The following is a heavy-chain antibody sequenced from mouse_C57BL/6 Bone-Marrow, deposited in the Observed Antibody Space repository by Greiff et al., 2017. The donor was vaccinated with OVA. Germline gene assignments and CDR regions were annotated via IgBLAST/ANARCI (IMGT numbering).Heavy chain of an antibody. D-gene: IGHD3-1*01. CDR3: ARSGRYYAMDY. CDR1: GYTFTDYY. CDR2: INPYNGGT. Sequence: EVQLQQSGPVLVKPGASVKMSCKASGYTFTDYYMNWVKQSHGKSLEWIGVINPYNGGTSYNQKFKGKATLTVDKSSSTAYMELNSLTSEDSAVYYCARSGRYYAMDYWGQGTSVTVSS. J-gene: IGHJ4*01. V-gene: IGHV1-19*01.